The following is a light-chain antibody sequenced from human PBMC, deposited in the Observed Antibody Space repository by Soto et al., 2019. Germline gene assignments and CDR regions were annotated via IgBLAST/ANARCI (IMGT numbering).Light chain of an antibody. CDR2: ATS. Sequence: DIQMTQSPSSLSASVGDRVTITCRASQTINNYLNWYQQKPGKAPKLLIYATSSLQSGVPSRFSGSGSGTDFTLTISSLQPEDFATYYCQESFSTLSITFGQGTRLEMK. CDR1: QTINNY. V-gene: IGKV1-39*01. CDR3: QESFSTLSIT. J-gene: IGKJ5*01.